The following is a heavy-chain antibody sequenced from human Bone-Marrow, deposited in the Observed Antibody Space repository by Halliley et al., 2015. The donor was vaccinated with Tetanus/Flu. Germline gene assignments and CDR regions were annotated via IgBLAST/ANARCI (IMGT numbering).Heavy chain of an antibody. J-gene: IGHJ6*02. CDR3: AKSRSAYFHFYYMDV. Sequence: IGNIYYNGRTKYNSSLKSRVTISVDTSKNQISLKLTSVTAADTAIYYCAKSRSAYFHFYYMDVWGQGTTVTVSS. CDR2: IYYNGRT. D-gene: IGHD3-3*01. V-gene: IGHV4-39*07.